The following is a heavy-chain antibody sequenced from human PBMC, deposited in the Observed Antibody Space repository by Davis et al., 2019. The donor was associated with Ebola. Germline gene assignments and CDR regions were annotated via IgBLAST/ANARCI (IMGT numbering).Heavy chain of an antibody. V-gene: IGHV3-21*04. Sequence: GGSLRLSCAASGFTFSSNSMNWVRQAPGKGLEWVSFMSSSSNYIYYADSVKGRFTISRDNSKNTLYLQMNGLRVEDTAIYYCAKDNRNIWSEVWGQGTMVTVSS. CDR3: AKDNRNIWSEV. J-gene: IGHJ3*01. CDR1: GFTFSSNS. CDR2: MSSSSNYI. D-gene: IGHD2/OR15-2a*01.